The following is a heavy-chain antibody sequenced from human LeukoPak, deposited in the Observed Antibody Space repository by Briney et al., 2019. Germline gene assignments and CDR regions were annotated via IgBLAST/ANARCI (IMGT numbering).Heavy chain of an antibody. CDR1: GGSISSGGYY. CDR2: IYYSGST. D-gene: IGHD3-10*01. Sequence: PSQTLSLTCTVAGGSISSGGYYWSWIRQHPGKGLEWIGYIYYSGSTYYNPSLKSRVTISVDTSKNQFSLKLSSVTAADTAVYCCARDGDSYGYFDYWGQGTLVTVSS. J-gene: IGHJ4*02. CDR3: ARDGDSYGYFDY. V-gene: IGHV4-31*03.